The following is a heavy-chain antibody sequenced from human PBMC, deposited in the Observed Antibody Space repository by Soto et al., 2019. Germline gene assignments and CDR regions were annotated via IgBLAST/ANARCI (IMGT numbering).Heavy chain of an antibody. J-gene: IGHJ6*02. CDR2: IWYDGNNK. V-gene: IGHV3-33*01. Sequence: VQLVESGGGVVKPGRSLRLSCEVSGFTFSRYGMHWVRQAPGKGLEWVAIIWYDGNNKYYGDSVKGRFTISRDTSKNTLYLQMNTLRAEDTAIYYCARDGRVEGYGMDVWGQGTTVTVSS. CDR1: GFTFSRYG. D-gene: IGHD1-26*01. CDR3: ARDGRVEGYGMDV.